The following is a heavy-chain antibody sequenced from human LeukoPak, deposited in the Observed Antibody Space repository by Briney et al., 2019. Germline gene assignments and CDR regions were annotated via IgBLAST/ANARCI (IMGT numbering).Heavy chain of an antibody. CDR1: GYTFTSCG. Sequence: GASVKVSCKASGYTFTSCGISWVRQAPGQGLERRGWINANNGNTNYAQKLPGRVTMTTDTSTSTAYMELRSLRSGDTAVYYCARDMWRAVVVTAIPNWFDPWGQGTLVTVSS. J-gene: IGHJ5*02. CDR3: ARDMWRAVVVTAIPNWFDP. CDR2: INANNGNT. D-gene: IGHD2-21*02. V-gene: IGHV1-18*01.